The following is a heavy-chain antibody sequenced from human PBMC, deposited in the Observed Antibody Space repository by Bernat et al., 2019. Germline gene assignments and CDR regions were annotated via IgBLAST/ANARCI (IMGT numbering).Heavy chain of an antibody. J-gene: IGHJ6*03. CDR2: IKQDGSEK. CDR3: ARYSSLYYYYYMDG. V-gene: IGHV3-7*03. CDR1: GFTFSSYW. Sequence: EVQLVESGGGLVQPGGSLRLSCAASGFTFSSYWMSWVRQAPGKGLEWVANIKQDGSEKYYVDSVKGRFTISRDNAKNSLYLQMNSLRAEDTAVYYCARYSSLYYYYYMDGWGKGTTVTVSS. D-gene: IGHD6-13*01.